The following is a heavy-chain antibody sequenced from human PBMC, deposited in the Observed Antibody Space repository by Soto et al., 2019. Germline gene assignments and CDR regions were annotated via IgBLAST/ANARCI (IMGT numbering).Heavy chain of an antibody. CDR1: GFTFSSYW. CDR3: VREESAFGYRPQVVDTFDI. V-gene: IGHV3-74*01. J-gene: IGHJ3*02. D-gene: IGHD3-16*01. CDR2: INSDGSST. Sequence: GGSLRLSCAASGFTFSSYWMHWVRQAPGKGLVWVSRINSDGSSTSYADSVKGRFTISGDNAKNTLYLQMNSLRAEDTAVYYCVREESAFGYRPQVVDTFDIWAKGQWSPSPQ.